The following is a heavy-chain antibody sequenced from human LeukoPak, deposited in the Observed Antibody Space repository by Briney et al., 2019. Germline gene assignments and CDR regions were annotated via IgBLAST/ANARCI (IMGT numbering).Heavy chain of an antibody. CDR1: GFTFSSYE. Sequence: LPGGSLRLSCAASGFTFSSYEMNWVRQAPGKGLEWVSYISSSGSTIYYADSVKGRFTISRDNAKNSLYLQMNSLRAEDTAVYYCARGFVYYYDSSGYGLWGQGTLVTVSS. J-gene: IGHJ4*02. V-gene: IGHV3-48*03. CDR3: ARGFVYYYDSSGYGL. CDR2: ISSSGSTI. D-gene: IGHD3-22*01.